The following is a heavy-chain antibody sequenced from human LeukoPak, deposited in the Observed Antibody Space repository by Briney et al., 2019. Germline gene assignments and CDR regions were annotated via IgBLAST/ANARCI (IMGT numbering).Heavy chain of an antibody. CDR1: GFSFTDYW. Sequence: GESLKISCKGSGFSFTDYWIGWVRQMPGKGLGWMGMIYPGDSSTRYSPSFQGQVTISVDKAISTAYLQWSSLKASDTAIYYCARFRFYGSGSYYNYWGQGTLVTVSS. CDR2: IYPGDSST. J-gene: IGHJ4*02. CDR3: ARFRFYGSGSYYNY. D-gene: IGHD3-10*01. V-gene: IGHV5-51*01.